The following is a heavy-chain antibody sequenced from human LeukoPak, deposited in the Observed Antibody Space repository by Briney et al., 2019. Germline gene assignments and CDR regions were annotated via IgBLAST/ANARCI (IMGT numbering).Heavy chain of an antibody. CDR1: GYTFTGYY. V-gene: IGHV1-2*02. Sequence: GASVKVSCKASGYTFTGYYMHWVRQAPGQGLEWMGWINPNSGGTNYAQKFQGRVTMTRDTSISTAYMELSRLRSDDTAVYYCARRRVTMVRGVTAGNWFDPWGQGTLVTVSS. D-gene: IGHD3-10*01. CDR3: ARRRVTMVRGVTAGNWFDP. J-gene: IGHJ5*02. CDR2: INPNSGGT.